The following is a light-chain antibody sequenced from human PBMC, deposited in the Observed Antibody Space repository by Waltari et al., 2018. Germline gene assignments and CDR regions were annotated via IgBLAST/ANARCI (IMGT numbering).Light chain of an antibody. V-gene: IGKV3-15*01. CDR2: GAS. CDR3: QQYNNWPSLT. J-gene: IGKJ4*01. CDR1: QSVSSN. Sequence: EIVMTQSPATLSVSPGERATLSGRASQSVSSNLAWYQQKPGQAPRLLIYGASTRSTGIPARFSGSGSGTECTLTISSLQSEDFAVYYCQQYNNWPSLTFGGGTKVEIK.